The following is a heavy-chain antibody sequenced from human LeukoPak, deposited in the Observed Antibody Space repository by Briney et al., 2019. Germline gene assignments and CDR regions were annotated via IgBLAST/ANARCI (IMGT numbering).Heavy chain of an antibody. CDR2: ISWNSGSI. V-gene: IGHV3-9*01. Sequence: LSLTCAVSGGSISSGGYSWSWIRQPPGKGLEWVSGISWNSGSIGYADSVKGRFTISRDNAKNSLYLQMNSLRAEDTALYYCAKGRPYSSSWTNWFDPWGQGTLVTVSS. CDR1: GGSISSGGYS. J-gene: IGHJ5*02. D-gene: IGHD6-13*01. CDR3: AKGRPYSSSWTNWFDP.